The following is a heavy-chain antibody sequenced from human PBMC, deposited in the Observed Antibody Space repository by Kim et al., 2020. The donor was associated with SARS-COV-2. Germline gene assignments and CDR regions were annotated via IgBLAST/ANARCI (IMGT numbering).Heavy chain of an antibody. D-gene: IGHD6-13*01. CDR1: GFIFTNFG. Sequence: GGSLRLSCETSGFIFTNFGMHWVRQAPGRGLEWVADIWYDGSDKYSADSVKGRFTISRDNSKRTLFLEMYSLRVDDTVVYYCAKDRIAAAAGYVDVWGQGTTVAVS. CDR3: AKDRIAAAAGYVDV. J-gene: IGHJ6*02. CDR2: IWYDGSDK. V-gene: IGHV3-33*06.